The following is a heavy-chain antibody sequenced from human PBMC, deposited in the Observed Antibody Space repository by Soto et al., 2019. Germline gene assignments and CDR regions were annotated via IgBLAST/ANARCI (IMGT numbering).Heavy chain of an antibody. CDR2: FDPEDGET. J-gene: IGHJ4*02. V-gene: IGHV1-24*01. D-gene: IGHD1-1*01. CDR3: ATGRKAGTIFDY. CDR1: GYTLTELS. Sequence: ASVKVSCKVSGYTLTELSMHWVRQAPGKGLEWMGGFDPEDGETIYAQKFQGRVTMTEDTSTDTAYMELSSLRSEDTAVYYCATGRKAGTIFDYWGQGTLVTVSS.